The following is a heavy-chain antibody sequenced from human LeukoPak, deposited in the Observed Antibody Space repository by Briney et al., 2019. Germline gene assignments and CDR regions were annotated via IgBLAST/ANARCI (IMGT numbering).Heavy chain of an antibody. CDR3: AIAGASSTSCYRCFDY. D-gene: IGHD2-2*02. V-gene: IGHV5-51*01. Sequence: GESLQISCQGCGSIFTSYWIGWVRPLPGKGLEWMGIIYPGDSDTRYSPSFQGQIPISADKSITTASLQWSSLQASDTAMYYCAIAGASSTSCYRCFDYWGQGTLVTVSS. CDR1: GSIFTSYW. J-gene: IGHJ4*02. CDR2: IYPGDSDT.